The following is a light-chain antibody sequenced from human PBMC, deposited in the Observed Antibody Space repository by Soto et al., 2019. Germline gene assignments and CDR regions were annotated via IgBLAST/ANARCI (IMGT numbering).Light chain of an antibody. J-gene: IGLJ2*01. CDR1: KSNIGKNY. Sequence: QSVLTQPPSVSAAPGQTVTIACSGSKSNIGKNYISWYQQLPGTAPKLVIYDINKRPSGIGDRFSGYKSGTSAALGITGLQTGDEAYYFCASWDANLSAVVFGGGTQLTVL. V-gene: IGLV1-51*01. CDR2: DIN. CDR3: ASWDANLSAVV.